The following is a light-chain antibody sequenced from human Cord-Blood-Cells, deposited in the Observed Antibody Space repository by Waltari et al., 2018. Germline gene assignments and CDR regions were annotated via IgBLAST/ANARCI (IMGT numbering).Light chain of an antibody. CDR3: QQYNNWPPGT. V-gene: IGKV3-15*01. Sequence: EIVMTQSPPTPSVSPGERATLPCRASQSVSSNLAWYQQKPGQAPRLLIYGASTRATGIPARFSGSGSGTEFTLTISSLQSEDFAVYYCQQYNNWPPGTFGQGTKVEIK. CDR1: QSVSSN. J-gene: IGKJ1*01. CDR2: GAS.